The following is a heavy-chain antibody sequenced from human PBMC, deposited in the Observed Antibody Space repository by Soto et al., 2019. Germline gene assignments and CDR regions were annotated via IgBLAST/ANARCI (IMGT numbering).Heavy chain of an antibody. J-gene: IGHJ4*02. V-gene: IGHV3-74*01. Sequence: EVQLVESGGGLVQSGGSLGLSCAASGFSFRSYWMHWVRQAPGKGLVWVARISSDGSSTTYADSANGRFTISRDNAANTRYLQMSSLRAEDTAVYYCAREYYGVLTGYYNDYWGQGTLVTVSS. CDR2: ISSDGSST. CDR3: AREYYGVLTGYYNDY. CDR1: GFSFRSYW. D-gene: IGHD3-9*01.